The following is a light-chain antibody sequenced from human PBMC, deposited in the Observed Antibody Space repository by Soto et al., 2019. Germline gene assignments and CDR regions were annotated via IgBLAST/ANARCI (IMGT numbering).Light chain of an antibody. CDR1: QSVDTTF. CDR2: GAS. CDR3: QQYMSSVT. V-gene: IGKV3-20*01. J-gene: IGKJ1*01. Sequence: EIVLTQSPGSLSLSPGQRATLSCRASQSVDTTFFAWYQKKPGQAPRLLIYGASKRATGIPDRFSGSGSGTDFTINISRLEPEDFAVYYCQQYMSSVTFGQGTKVEIK.